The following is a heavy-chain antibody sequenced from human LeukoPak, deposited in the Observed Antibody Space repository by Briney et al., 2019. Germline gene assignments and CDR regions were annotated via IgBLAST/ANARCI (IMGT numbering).Heavy chain of an antibody. J-gene: IGHJ4*02. CDR1: GYTFMKYG. CDR2: ISAYNGNA. Sequence: GASVKVSCKTSGYTFMKYGIIWVRQAPGQGPEWMGWISAYNGNAKYAQNVQDRLTMTIDTSTSTVYMELRSLRSDDTAVHYCARDGYDILTGYKLDYWGQGTLVTVSS. V-gene: IGHV1-18*01. D-gene: IGHD3-9*01. CDR3: ARDGYDILTGYKLDY.